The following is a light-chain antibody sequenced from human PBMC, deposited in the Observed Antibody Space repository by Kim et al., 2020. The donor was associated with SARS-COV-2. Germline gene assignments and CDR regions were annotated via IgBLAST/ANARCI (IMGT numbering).Light chain of an antibody. CDR1: SLRNNY. Sequence: SSELTQDPDMYVALGQTDRSTCQGDSLRNNYASWYQRRPGQAPVLVLYGKDSRPSGITDRFSFSRSGNTASLTITGAQAEDEADYYCMSRDNSGNRPGFGADTQLTFL. J-gene: IGLJ1*01. V-gene: IGLV3-19*01. CDR3: MSRDNSGNRPG. CDR2: GKD.